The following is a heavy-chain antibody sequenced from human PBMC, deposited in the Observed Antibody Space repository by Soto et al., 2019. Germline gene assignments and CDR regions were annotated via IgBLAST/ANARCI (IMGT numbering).Heavy chain of an antibody. D-gene: IGHD2-15*01. Sequence: PSETLSLTCTVSGGSISRYYWSWIRQPPGKGLEKIGYIYYSGSTNYNTSLKSRDTISVDTSKNHISLKLSYVTAADTAVYYFARDSSYCSGGSCYLKDAFHFWDQGTMVTGSS. V-gene: IGHV4-59*01. CDR1: GGSISRYY. J-gene: IGHJ3*01. CDR2: IYYSGST. CDR3: ARDSSYCSGGSCYLKDAFHF.